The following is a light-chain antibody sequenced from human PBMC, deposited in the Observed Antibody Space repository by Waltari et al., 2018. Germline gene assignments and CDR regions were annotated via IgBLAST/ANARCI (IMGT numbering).Light chain of an antibody. CDR2: AVT. J-gene: IGLJ3*02. CDR1: SSDMVGYNY. V-gene: IGLV2-8*01. CDR3: SSFAGSTNWV. Sequence: QSALTQPPSASGSPGQSVTISCTGTSSDMVGYNYVSWYQQHPGKAPKLMIYAVTKRPSGVPDRFSASKSGNTASLTVSGLQAEDEADYYCSSFAGSTNWVFGGGTKLTVL.